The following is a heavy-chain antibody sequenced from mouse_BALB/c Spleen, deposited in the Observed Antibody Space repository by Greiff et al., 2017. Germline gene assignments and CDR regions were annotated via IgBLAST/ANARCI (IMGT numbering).Heavy chain of an antibody. Sequence: EVQGVESGGGLVKPGGSLKLSCAASGFTFSDYYMYWVRQTPEKRLEWVATISDGGSYTYYPDSVKGRFTISRDNAKNNLYLQMSSLKSEDTAMYYCARAPVRRHWYFDVWGAGTTVTVSS. CDR1: GFTFSDYY. V-gene: IGHV5-4*02. D-gene: IGHD2-14*01. CDR2: ISDGGSYT. J-gene: IGHJ1*01. CDR3: ARAPVRRHWYFDV.